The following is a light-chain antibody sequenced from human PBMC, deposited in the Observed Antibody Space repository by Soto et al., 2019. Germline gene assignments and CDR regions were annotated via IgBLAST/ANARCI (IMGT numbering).Light chain of an antibody. Sequence: QSVLTQPPSASGTPGQRVTISCSGSSSNIGSNTVNWYQQLPGTAPKLLIYSNNQRPSGXXXXXXGSKSGTSASLAISGLXXXXXXXXXXXAXDDSLNGHVVFGGGTKLTVL. CDR3: XAXDDSLNGHVV. CDR1: SSNIGSNT. J-gene: IGLJ2*01. V-gene: IGLV1-44*01. CDR2: SNN.